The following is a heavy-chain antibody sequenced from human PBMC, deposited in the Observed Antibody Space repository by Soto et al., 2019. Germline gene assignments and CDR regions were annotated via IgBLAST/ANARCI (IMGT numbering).Heavy chain of an antibody. V-gene: IGHV3-48*03. CDR1: GFTFSSYE. Sequence: PGGSLRLSCAASGFTFSSYEMNWVRQAPGKGLEWVSYISSSGSTIYYADSVKGRFTISRDNAKNSLYLQMNSLRAEDTAVYYWARALEVKIFGVVTGYHGVDVWGQGTTVTVSS. J-gene: IGHJ6*02. CDR3: ARALEVKIFGVVTGYHGVDV. D-gene: IGHD3-3*01. CDR2: ISSSGSTI.